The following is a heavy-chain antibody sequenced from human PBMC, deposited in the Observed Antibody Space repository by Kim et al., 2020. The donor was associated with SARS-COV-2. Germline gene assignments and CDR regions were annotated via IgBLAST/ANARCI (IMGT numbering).Heavy chain of an antibody. V-gene: IGHV3-73*01. CDR3: TRQWDIGYCSGGSCYSS. CDR2: IRSKANSYAT. CDR1: GFIFSGSA. D-gene: IGHD2-15*01. J-gene: IGHJ5*02. Sequence: GGSLRLSCAASGFIFSGSAMHWVRQPSGKGLEWVGRIRSKANSYATAYTASVKGRFTISRDDSKNTAYLQMISLKTEDTAVYYCTRQWDIGYCSGGSCYSSWGQGTLVTVSS.